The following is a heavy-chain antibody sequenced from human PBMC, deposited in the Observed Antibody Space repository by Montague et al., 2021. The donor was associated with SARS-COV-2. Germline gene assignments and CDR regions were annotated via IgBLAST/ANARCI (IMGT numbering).Heavy chain of an antibody. CDR2: TYFRYKWYN. V-gene: IGHV6-1*01. CDR1: GDSVSTNNTT. Sequence: CAISGDSVSTNNTTWNWVRQSPSGDLEWLGRTYFRYKWYNDYAVXXKSRITINPDTSKNQFSLQLKSVTPKDTAIYFCGRVFAPAGTFDFWGQGTLVTVSS. J-gene: IGHJ4*02. D-gene: IGHD6-13*01. CDR3: GRVFAPAGTFDF.